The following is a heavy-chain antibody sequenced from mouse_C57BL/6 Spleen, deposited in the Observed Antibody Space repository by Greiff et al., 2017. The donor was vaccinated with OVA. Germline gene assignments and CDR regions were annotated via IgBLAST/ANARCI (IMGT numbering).Heavy chain of an antibody. V-gene: IGHV1-76*01. CDR1: GYTFTDYY. CDR3: ARGEYGVYYAMDY. D-gene: IGHD2-10*02. Sequence: QVQLQQSGAELVRPGASVKLSCKASGYTFTDYYINWVKQRPGQGLEWIARIYPGSGNTYYNEKFKGKATLTAEKSSSTAYMQLSSLTSEDSAVYFCARGEYGVYYAMDYWGQGTSVTVSS. J-gene: IGHJ4*01. CDR2: IYPGSGNT.